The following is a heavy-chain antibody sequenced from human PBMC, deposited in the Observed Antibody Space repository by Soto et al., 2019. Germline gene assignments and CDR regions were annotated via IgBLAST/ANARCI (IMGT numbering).Heavy chain of an antibody. CDR2: INPSGGST. J-gene: IGHJ5*02. V-gene: IGHV1-46*01. CDR3: ARVGEGKSRRCFDP. D-gene: IGHD3-10*01. Sequence: GQGLEWMGIINPSGGSTSYAQKFQGRVTMTRDTSTSTVYMELSSLRSEDTALYYCARVGEGKSRRCFDPWGQGTLVSVPS.